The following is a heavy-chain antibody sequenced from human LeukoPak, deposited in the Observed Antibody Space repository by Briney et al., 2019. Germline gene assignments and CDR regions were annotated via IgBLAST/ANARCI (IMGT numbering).Heavy chain of an antibody. CDR2: INPNSGGS. CDR1: GYTFTGYY. CDR3: ARDHPDIHGMDV. J-gene: IGHJ6*02. V-gene: IGHV1-2*04. D-gene: IGHD5-12*01. Sequence: ASVKVSCKASGYTFTGYYMHWVRQAPGQGLEWMGWINPNSGGSNYAQKFQGWVTMTRDTSISTAYMELSRLRSDDTAVYYCARDHPDIHGMDVWGQGTTVTVSS.